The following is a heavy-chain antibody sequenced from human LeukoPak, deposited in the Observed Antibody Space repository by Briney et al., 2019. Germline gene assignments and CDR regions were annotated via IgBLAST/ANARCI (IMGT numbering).Heavy chain of an antibody. CDR2: ISAYNGNT. V-gene: IGHV1-18*01. CDR1: GYIFTRWG. Sequence: ASVQVSCKACGYIFTRWGIRWLRQAPGQGLEWMGWISAYNGNTNYAQKLQGRVTMTTDTSTSTAYMELRSLRSDDTTGYYCAIMAGRFRASPPPLYYYYMDVWVKGTTVTVSS. D-gene: IGHD3-10*01. J-gene: IGHJ6*03. CDR3: AIMAGRFRASPPPLYYYYMDV.